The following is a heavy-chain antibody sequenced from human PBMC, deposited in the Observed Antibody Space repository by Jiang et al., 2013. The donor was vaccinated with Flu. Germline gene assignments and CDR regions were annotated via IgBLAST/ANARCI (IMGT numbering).Heavy chain of an antibody. J-gene: IGHJ4*02. V-gene: IGHV3-23*01. Sequence: LVQPGGSLRLSCAASGFTFSSYAMSWVRQAPGKGLEWVSAISGSGGSTYYADSVKGRFTISRDNSKNTLYLQMNSLRVEDTAVYYCAKDSVLDYYDSSGYFDYWGQGTLVTVSS. CDR2: ISGSGGST. D-gene: IGHD3-22*01. CDR1: GFTFSSYA. CDR3: AKDSVLDYYDSSGYFDY.